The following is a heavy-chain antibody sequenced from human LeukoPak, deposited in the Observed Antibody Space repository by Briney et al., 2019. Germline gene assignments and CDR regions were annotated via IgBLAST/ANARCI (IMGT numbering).Heavy chain of an antibody. CDR3: ARGKTELWSNWFDP. CDR2: ISSSGSTI. Sequence: GGSLRLSCAASGFTFSSYEMNWVRQAPGKGLEWVSYISSSGSTIYYADSVKGRFTISRDNAKNSLYLQMNSLRAEDTAVYYCARGKTELWSNWFDPWGQGTLVTVSS. J-gene: IGHJ5*02. V-gene: IGHV3-48*03. D-gene: IGHD5-18*01. CDR1: GFTFSSYE.